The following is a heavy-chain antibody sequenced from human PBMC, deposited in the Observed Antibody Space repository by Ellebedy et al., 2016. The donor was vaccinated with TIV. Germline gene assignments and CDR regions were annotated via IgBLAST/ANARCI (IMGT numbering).Heavy chain of an antibody. D-gene: IGHD4/OR15-4a*01. CDR1: GFIFNSYE. J-gene: IGHJ4*02. Sequence: GESLKISCVASGFIFNSYEMNWVRQAPGKGLEWISYISNSGGPIYSPDSAKGRFTISRDNAKKSLYLQKNSLRAEDTAVYYCAYGAGTYFGWGQGTLVTVSS. CDR2: ISNSGGPI. V-gene: IGHV3-48*03. CDR3: AYGAGTYFG.